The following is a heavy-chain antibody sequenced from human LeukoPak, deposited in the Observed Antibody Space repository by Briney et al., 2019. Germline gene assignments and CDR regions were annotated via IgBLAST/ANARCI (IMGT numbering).Heavy chain of an antibody. CDR1: GFTFSSYS. CDR2: ISSSSSTI. V-gene: IGHV3-48*01. J-gene: IGHJ4*02. CDR3: ARHIVGALDY. D-gene: IGHD1-26*01. Sequence: GGSLRLSCAASGFTFSSYSMNWVRQAPGKVLEWVSYISSSSSTIYYADSVKGRFTISRDNAKNSLYLQMNSLRAEDTAVYYCARHIVGALDYWGQGTLVTVSS.